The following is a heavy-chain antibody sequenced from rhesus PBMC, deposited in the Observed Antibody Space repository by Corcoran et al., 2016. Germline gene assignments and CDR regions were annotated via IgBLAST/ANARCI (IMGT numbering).Heavy chain of an antibody. J-gene: IGHJ1*01. CDR2: IYGGGGST. D-gene: IGHD4-35*01. CDR3: ARGGDFGNYVEYFDF. Sequence: QVQLQESGPGLVKPSETLPLTCAVSGASISSYYWSWIRQPPGPGLEWIGYIYGGGGSTNYNPSLKSRVTISKDTPKNQFSLKLTSVTAADTAVYFCARGGDFGNYVEYFDFWGQGALVTVSS. V-gene: IGHV4S6*01. CDR1: GASISSYY.